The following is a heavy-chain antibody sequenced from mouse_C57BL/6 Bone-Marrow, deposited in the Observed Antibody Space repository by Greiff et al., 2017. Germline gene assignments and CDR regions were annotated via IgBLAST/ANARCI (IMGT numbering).Heavy chain of an antibody. CDR1: GFTFSSYA. CDR3: ARGGYGSRTLFDY. J-gene: IGHJ2*01. D-gene: IGHD1-1*01. Sequence: EVQLQESGGGLVKPGGSLKLSCAASGFTFSSYAMSWVRQTPEKRLEWVATISDGGSYTYYPDNVKGRFTISRDNAKNNLYLQMSHLKSEDTAMYYCARGGYGSRTLFDYWGQGTTLTVSS. V-gene: IGHV5-4*01. CDR2: ISDGGSYT.